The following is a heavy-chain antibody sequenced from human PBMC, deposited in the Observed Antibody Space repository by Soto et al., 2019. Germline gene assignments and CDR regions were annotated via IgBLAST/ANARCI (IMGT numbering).Heavy chain of an antibody. CDR3: ARGVSAGVDY. CDR2: MQPSTGRT. CDR1: GYSFTSLD. Sequence: ASVKVSCKASGYSFTSLDINWVRQTAGQGLEWMGWMQPSTGRTGYAQKFQGRVTMTRDTSINTAYMELTTLTSDDTAFYYCARGVSAGVDYWGQGTMVTVYS. D-gene: IGHD1-26*01. V-gene: IGHV1-8*01. J-gene: IGHJ4*02.